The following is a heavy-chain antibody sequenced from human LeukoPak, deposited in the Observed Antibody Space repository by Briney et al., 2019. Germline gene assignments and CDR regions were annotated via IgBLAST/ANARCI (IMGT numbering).Heavy chain of an antibody. J-gene: IGHJ3*02. CDR1: GFTFSSYG. CDR3: ARAWWSDAFDI. CDR2: ISYDGSNK. D-gene: IGHD2-15*01. Sequence: GGSLRLSCAASGFTFSSYGMHWVRQAPGKGLEWVAVISYDGSNKYYADSVKGRFTISRDNAKNSLYLQMNSLRAEDTAVYYCARAWWSDAFDIWGQGTMVTVSS. V-gene: IGHV3-30*03.